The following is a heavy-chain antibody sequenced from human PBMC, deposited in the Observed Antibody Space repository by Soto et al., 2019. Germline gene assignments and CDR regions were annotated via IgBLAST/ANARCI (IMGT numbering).Heavy chain of an antibody. J-gene: IGHJ6*02. V-gene: IGHV3-30-3*01. D-gene: IGHD1-26*01. Sequence: GGSLRLSCAASGFTFSSYAMHWVRQAPGKGLEWVAVISYEGSNKYYADSVKGRFTISRDNSKNTLYLQMNSLRAEDTAVYYCAMGSSDYYYYGMDVWGQGTTVTVSS. CDR2: ISYEGSNK. CDR3: AMGSSDYYYYGMDV. CDR1: GFTFSSYA.